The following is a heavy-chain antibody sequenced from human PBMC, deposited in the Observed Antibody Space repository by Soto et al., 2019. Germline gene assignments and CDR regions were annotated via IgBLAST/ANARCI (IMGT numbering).Heavy chain of an antibody. V-gene: IGHV1-69*12. CDR2: IIPLFRTP. J-gene: IGHJ6*02. D-gene: IGHD1-26*01. Sequence: QVQLVQSWAEMKEPGSSVKVSCKTSGGTFSSSAISWLRQAPGQGLEWMGGIIPLFRTPDYAQKFQGRVTIAADESTSTAYMELSSLRSEDTAVYYCARDNERLQLGGNYYYMLDVWGQGTTITVSS. CDR1: GGTFSSSA. CDR3: ARDNERLQLGGNYYYMLDV.